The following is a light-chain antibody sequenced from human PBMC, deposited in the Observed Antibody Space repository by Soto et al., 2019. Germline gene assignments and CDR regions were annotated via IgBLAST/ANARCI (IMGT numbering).Light chain of an antibody. CDR3: SSYTTSNTYV. CDR1: GSDVGAYNY. V-gene: IGLV2-14*01. J-gene: IGLJ1*01. Sequence: QSVLTQPASVSGSPGQSITISCTGSGSDVGAYNYVSWFQQHPGKAPKFMIYEVRNRPSGVSNRFSGSKSGNTASLTVSGLQAEDEADYYCSSYTTSNTYVFGTGTKVTVL. CDR2: EVR.